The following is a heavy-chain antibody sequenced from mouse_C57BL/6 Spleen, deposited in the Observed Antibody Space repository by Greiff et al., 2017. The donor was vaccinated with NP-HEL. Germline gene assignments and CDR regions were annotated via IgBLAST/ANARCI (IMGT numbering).Heavy chain of an antibody. D-gene: IGHD4-1*01. CDR1: GYTFTDYY. Sequence: VQLQQSGPELVKPGASVKISCKASGYTFTDYYMNWVKQSHGKSLEWIGDINPNNGGTSYNQKFKGKATLTVDKSSSTAYMELRSLTSEDSAVYYCARDILGSWFAYWGQGTLVTVSA. V-gene: IGHV1-26*01. J-gene: IGHJ3*01. CDR2: INPNNGGT. CDR3: ARDILGSWFAY.